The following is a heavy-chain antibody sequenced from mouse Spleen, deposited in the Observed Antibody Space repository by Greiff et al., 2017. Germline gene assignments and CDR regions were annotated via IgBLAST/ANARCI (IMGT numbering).Heavy chain of an antibody. J-gene: IGHJ3*01. V-gene: IGHV1-81*01. CDR3: AREGGTGGFFAY. D-gene: IGHD3-3*01. CDR1: GYTFTSYG. Sequence: VQLQESGAELARPGASVKLSCKASGYTFTSYGISWVKQRTGQGLEWIGEIYPRSGNTYYNEKFKGKATLTADKSSSTAYMELRSLTSEDSAVYFCAREGGTGGFFAYWGQGTLVTVSA. CDR2: IYPRSGNT.